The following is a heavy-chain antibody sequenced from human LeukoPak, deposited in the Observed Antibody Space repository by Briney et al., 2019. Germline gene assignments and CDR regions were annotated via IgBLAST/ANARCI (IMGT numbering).Heavy chain of an antibody. D-gene: IGHD3-22*01. CDR1: GFTFSIYA. Sequence: GGSLRLSCAASGFTFSIYAMSWLRQAPGKGLEWVACITISGSGTFYADSVKGRFTISSDNSENTLYLQMNSLRAQDIAVYYCAKDRPNNYDSSGHYYRQNVDYWGQGTLVTVSS. V-gene: IGHV3-23*01. J-gene: IGHJ4*02. CDR3: AKDRPNNYDSSGHYYRQNVDY. CDR2: ITISGSGT.